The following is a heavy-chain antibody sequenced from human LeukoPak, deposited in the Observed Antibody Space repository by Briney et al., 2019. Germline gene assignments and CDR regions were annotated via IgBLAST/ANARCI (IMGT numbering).Heavy chain of an antibody. Sequence: PSETLSLTRSVSGGSISSSSYYWGWIRQPPGKGMEWIGTIYYTGSTYYNPSLKSRVTILVDTSKNEFSLKLNSVTAADTAMYYCAREPLTMAGGMDVWGKGTTVTVSS. CDR1: GGSISSSSYY. CDR3: AREPLTMAGGMDV. CDR2: IYYTGST. V-gene: IGHV4-39*07. D-gene: IGHD4/OR15-4a*01. J-gene: IGHJ6*03.